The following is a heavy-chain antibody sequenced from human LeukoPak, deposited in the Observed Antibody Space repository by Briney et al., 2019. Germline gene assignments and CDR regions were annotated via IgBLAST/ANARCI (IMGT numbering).Heavy chain of an antibody. Sequence: GGSLRLSCAASGFTFSSYWMSWVRQASGKRLEWVANIKQDGSEKYYADSVKGRFTISRDNAKNSLYLQMNSLRAEDTALYYCAKYTYSKYDIDHWGQGTLVTVSS. CDR2: IKQDGSEK. CDR3: AKYTYSKYDIDH. D-gene: IGHD4-11*01. V-gene: IGHV3-7*01. CDR1: GFTFSSYW. J-gene: IGHJ4*02.